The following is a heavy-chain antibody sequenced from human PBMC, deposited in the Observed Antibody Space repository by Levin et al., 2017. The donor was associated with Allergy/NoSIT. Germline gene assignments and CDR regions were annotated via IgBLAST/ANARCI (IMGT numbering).Heavy chain of an antibody. J-gene: IGHJ3*02. CDR1: GFTFDDYA. D-gene: IGHD2-15*01. Sequence: LSLTCAASGFTFDDYAMHWVRQAPGKGLEWVSGISWNSGSIGYADSVKGRFTISRDNAKNSLYLQMNSLRAEDTAFYYCAKRCSGGSCYSDALDIWGQGTMVTVSS. CDR3: AKRCSGGSCYSDALDI. V-gene: IGHV3-9*01. CDR2: ISWNSGSI.